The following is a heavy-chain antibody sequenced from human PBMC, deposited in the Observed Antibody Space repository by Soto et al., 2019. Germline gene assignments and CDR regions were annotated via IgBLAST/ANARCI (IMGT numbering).Heavy chain of an antibody. Sequence: GGSLRLSCAASGFTFSSYSMNWVRQAPGKGLEWVSSISGSSSYIYYADSVKGRFTISRDNAKNSLYLQMNSLRAEDTAVYYCARDADGFLDAFDIWGQGTMVTVS. CDR1: GFTFSSYS. J-gene: IGHJ3*02. CDR2: ISGSSSYI. CDR3: ARDADGFLDAFDI. V-gene: IGHV3-21*01. D-gene: IGHD5-12*01.